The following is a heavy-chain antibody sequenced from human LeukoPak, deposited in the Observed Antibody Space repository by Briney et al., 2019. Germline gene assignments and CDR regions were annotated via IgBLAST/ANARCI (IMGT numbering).Heavy chain of an antibody. D-gene: IGHD4-23*01. V-gene: IGHV3-23*01. CDR2: ISGSGGST. CDR3: AKATHYGGNGNFDY. Sequence: PGGSLRLSCAASGFTFSSYAVSWVRQAPGKGLEWVSAISGSGGSTYYADSVKGRFTISRDNSKNTLYLQMNSLRAEDTAVYYCAKATHYGGNGNFDYWGQGTLVTVSS. CDR1: GFTFSSYA. J-gene: IGHJ4*02.